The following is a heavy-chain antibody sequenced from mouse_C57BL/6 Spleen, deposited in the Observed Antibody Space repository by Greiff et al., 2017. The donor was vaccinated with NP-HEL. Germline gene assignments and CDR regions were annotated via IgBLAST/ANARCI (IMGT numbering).Heavy chain of an antibody. CDR3: ARENWDRYFDY. J-gene: IGHJ2*01. Sequence: PGAELVKPGASVKLSCKASGYTFTSYWMHWVKQRPGQGLEWIGMIHPNSGSTNYNEKFKSKATLTVDKSSSTAYMQLSSLTSEDSAVYYCARENWDRYFDYWGQGTTLTVSS. CDR2: IHPNSGST. CDR1: GYTFTSYW. D-gene: IGHD4-1*01. V-gene: IGHV1-64*01.